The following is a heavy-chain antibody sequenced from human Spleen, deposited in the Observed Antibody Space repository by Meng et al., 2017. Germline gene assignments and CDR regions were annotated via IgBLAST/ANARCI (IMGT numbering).Heavy chain of an antibody. D-gene: IGHD1-1*01. V-gene: IGHV3-74*01. CDR1: GFTVSHNY. J-gene: IGHJ1*01. CDR2: INTDGSTT. Sequence: GGSLRLSCAASGFTVSHNYMSWVRQAPGKGLEWVSRINTDGSTTSYADSVKGRFTISRDNAKNTLYLQMNSLRAEDTAIYYCTNDRLNHWGQGTLVTVSS. CDR3: TNDRLNH.